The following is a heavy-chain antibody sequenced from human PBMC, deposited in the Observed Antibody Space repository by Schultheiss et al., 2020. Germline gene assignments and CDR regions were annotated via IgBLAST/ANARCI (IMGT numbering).Heavy chain of an antibody. CDR2: ISGSGGST. J-gene: IGHJ5*02. V-gene: IGHV3-23*01. D-gene: IGHD2-21*02. Sequence: GGSLRLSCAASGFTFSSYAMSWVRQAPGKGLEWVSAISGSGGSTYYADSVKGRFTISRDNSQNTLYLQMNSLRAEDTAVYYCAKGATYCGGDCSSNWFDPWGQGTLVTVSS. CDR3: AKGATYCGGDCSSNWFDP. CDR1: GFTFSSYA.